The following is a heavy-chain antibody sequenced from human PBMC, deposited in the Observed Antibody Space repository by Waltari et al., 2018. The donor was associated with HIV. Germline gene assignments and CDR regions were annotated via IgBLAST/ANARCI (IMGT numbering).Heavy chain of an antibody. CDR1: GGSFSNYY. V-gene: IGHV4-34*01. CDR2: ISPSGRT. D-gene: IGHD4-17*01. CDR3: ARHGFKSSGGDYTGRSGNWFDP. Sequence: QVQLQQWGAGLLKPSETLSLTCAVYGGSFSNYYWSWIRQPPGKGLEWIGEISPSGRTNYNPSLNRRLTISVDTSKKQFTLNVTSETGADTAVYYCARHGFKSSGGDYTGRSGNWFDPWGQGTLVTVSS. J-gene: IGHJ5*02.